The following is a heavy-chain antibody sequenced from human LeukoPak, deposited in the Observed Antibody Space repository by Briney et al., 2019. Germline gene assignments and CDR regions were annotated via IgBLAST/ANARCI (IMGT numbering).Heavy chain of an antibody. CDR2: ISGNGGST. Sequence: GGSLRLSCAASGFTFNSYAMTWVRQAPGKGLEWVSTISGNGGSTFYADSVKGRFTISRDNSKNTLYLQMNSLRAEDTAVYYCASSYGDYVGGYFDYWGQGTLVTVSS. D-gene: IGHD4-17*01. J-gene: IGHJ4*02. V-gene: IGHV3-23*01. CDR3: ASSYGDYVGGYFDY. CDR1: GFTFNSYA.